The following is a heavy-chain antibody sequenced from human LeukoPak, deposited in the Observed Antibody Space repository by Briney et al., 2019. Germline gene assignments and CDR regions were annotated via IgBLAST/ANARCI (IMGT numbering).Heavy chain of an antibody. CDR1: GYTLTELS. D-gene: IGHD4-11*01. CDR3: ARGTTVTHPWYYYYYMDV. J-gene: IGHJ6*03. Sequence: SVKVSCKVSGYTLTELSMHWVRQAPGQGLEWMGGIIPIFGTTNYAQKFQGRVTITADKSTSTAYMELSSLRSEDTAVYYCARGTTVTHPWYYYYYMDVWGKGTTVTVSS. CDR2: IIPIFGTT. V-gene: IGHV1-69*06.